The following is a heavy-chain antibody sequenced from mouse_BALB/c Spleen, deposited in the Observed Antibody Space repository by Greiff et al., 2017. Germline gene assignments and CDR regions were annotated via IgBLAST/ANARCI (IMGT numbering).Heavy chain of an antibody. CDR2: IWAGGST. CDR3: ARDVYDGYSYYYAMDY. D-gene: IGHD2-3*01. Sequence: VKLMESGPGLVAPSQSLSITCTVSGFSLTSYGVHWVRQPPGKGLEWLGVIWAGGSTNYNSALMSRLSISKDNSKSQVFLKMNSLQTDDTAMYYCARDVYDGYSYYYAMDYWGQGTSVTVSS. CDR1: GFSLTSYG. J-gene: IGHJ4*01. V-gene: IGHV2-9*02.